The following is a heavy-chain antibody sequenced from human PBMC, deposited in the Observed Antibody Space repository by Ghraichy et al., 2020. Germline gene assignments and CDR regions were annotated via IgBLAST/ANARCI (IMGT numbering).Heavy chain of an antibody. J-gene: IGHJ6*02. Sequence: SVKVSCKASGGTFSRYAVSWVRQAPGQGLEWMGGIIPVFGTPNYAQKFQGRVTITADEFTSTAYMELSSLTSEDTAVYYCTRRDGYNYDYYYGMDVWGQGTTVTVSS. D-gene: IGHD5-24*01. CDR2: IIPVFGTP. CDR1: GGTFSRYA. CDR3: TRRDGYNYDYYYGMDV. V-gene: IGHV1-69*13.